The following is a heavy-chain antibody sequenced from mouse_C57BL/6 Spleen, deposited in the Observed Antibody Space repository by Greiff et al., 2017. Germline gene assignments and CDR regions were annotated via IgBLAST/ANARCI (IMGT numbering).Heavy chain of an antibody. D-gene: IGHD2-1*01. CDR2: ISSGGDYI. Sequence: EVMLVESGEGLVKPGGSLKLSCAASGFTFSSYAMSWVRQTPEKRLEWVAYISSGGDYIYYADTVKGRFTISRDNARNTLYLQMSSLKSEDTAMYYCTRDGVDYGNYFFDYWGQGTTLTVSS. CDR3: TRDGVDYGNYFFDY. V-gene: IGHV5-9-1*02. CDR1: GFTFSSYA. J-gene: IGHJ2*01.